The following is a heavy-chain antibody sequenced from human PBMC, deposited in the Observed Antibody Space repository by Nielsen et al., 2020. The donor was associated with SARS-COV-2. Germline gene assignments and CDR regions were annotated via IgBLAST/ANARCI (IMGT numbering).Heavy chain of an antibody. V-gene: IGHV3-21*01. CDR1: GFTFSSYS. Sequence: GESLKISCAASGFTFSSYSMNWVRQAPGKGLEWVSSISSSSSYIYYADSVKGRFTISRDNAKNSLYLQMNSLRAEDTAVYYCARGIVGATVDYWGQGTLVTVSS. J-gene: IGHJ4*02. CDR3: ARGIVGATVDY. CDR2: ISSSSSYI. D-gene: IGHD1-26*01.